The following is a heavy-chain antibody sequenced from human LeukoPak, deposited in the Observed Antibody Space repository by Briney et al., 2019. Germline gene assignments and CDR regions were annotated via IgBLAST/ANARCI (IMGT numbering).Heavy chain of an antibody. Sequence: GESLKISCKGSGYSFTSYWIGWARQMHGKGLGWLGIIYPGDSDTRYSPSFQGQVTISADKSISTAYLQWSSLKASDTAMYYCASSMAGSGFYFDYWGQGTLVTVSS. V-gene: IGHV5-51*01. CDR1: GYSFTSYW. CDR3: ASSMAGSGFYFDY. CDR2: IYPGDSDT. J-gene: IGHJ4*02. D-gene: IGHD6-19*01.